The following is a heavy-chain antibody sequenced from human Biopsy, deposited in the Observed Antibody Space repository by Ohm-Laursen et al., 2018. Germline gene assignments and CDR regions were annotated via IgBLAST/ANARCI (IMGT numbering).Heavy chain of an antibody. Sequence: ASVKVSCEVSGYTLVELAMHSVRHGPARGLEWMWRAVGEVGQTSYAQNFQGRLTMTDDTSTDTAYMELSSLPSGDTPVYFWATDMGGREIPNYYAFDLWGPGTKVTVSS. CDR3: ATDMGGREIPNYYAFDL. J-gene: IGHJ3*01. CDR2: AVGEVGQT. V-gene: IGHV1-24*01. CDR1: GYTLVELA. D-gene: IGHD3-22*01.